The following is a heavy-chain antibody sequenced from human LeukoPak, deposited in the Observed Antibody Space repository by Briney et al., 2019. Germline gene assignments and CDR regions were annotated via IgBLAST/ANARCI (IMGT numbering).Heavy chain of an antibody. CDR2: INHSGST. Sequence: PSETLSLTCAVYGGSFSGYYWSWIRQPPGKGLEWIGEINHSGSTNYSPSLKSRVIVFVDTSKNQFSLKLTSVTAADTAVYYCARHGFAGAFQHWGQGTLVTVSS. J-gene: IGHJ1*01. D-gene: IGHD3-10*01. CDR3: ARHGFAGAFQH. V-gene: IGHV4-34*01. CDR1: GGSFSGYY.